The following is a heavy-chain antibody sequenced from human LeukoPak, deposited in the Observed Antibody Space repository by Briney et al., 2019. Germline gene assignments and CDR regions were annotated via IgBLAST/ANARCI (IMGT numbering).Heavy chain of an antibody. CDR2: IFNSENT. V-gene: IGHV4-4*07. CDR1: GGSISGYY. CDR3: ARGPVTARSNAFDI. D-gene: IGHD6-6*01. J-gene: IGHJ3*02. Sequence: SETLSLTCSVSGGSISGYYWSWIRQPAGKELEWIGRIFNSENTNYNPSLKSRITMSVDTSKNQFSLKLSSVTAPDTAVYYCARGPVTARSNAFDIWGQGAMVTVSS.